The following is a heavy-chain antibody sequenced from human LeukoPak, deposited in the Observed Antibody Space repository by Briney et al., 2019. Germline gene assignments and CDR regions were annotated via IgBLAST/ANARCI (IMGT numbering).Heavy chain of an antibody. CDR3: ARDQASRPLGPHI. CDR2: ISSSGSTI. V-gene: IGHV3-11*01. Sequence: SYISSSGSTIYYADSVKGRFTISRDNAKNSLYLQMNSLRAEDTAVYYCARDQASRPLGPHIWGQGTMVTVSS. J-gene: IGHJ3*02.